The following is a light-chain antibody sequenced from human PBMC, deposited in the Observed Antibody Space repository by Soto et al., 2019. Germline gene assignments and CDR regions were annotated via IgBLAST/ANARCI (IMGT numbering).Light chain of an antibody. Sequence: ASVGDRVTITCRASQSISSWLAWYQQKPGKAPRLLIYKASNLESGVPSRFSGSGSGTEFTLTISSLQPDDSATYYCQQYNDNWTFGQGTKVDIK. J-gene: IGKJ1*01. CDR2: KAS. CDR3: QQYNDNWT. V-gene: IGKV1-5*03. CDR1: QSISSW.